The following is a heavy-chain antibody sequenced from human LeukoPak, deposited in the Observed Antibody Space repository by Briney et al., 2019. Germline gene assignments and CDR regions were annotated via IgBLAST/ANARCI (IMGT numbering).Heavy chain of an antibody. Sequence: VASVKVSCKASGGTFSSYTISWVRQAPGQGLEWMGGIIPIFGTANYAQKFQGRVTITADESTSTAYMELSSLRSEDTAVYYCARGRYSSSINSMDVWGQGTTVTVSS. D-gene: IGHD6-6*01. V-gene: IGHV1-69*13. CDR1: GGTFSSYT. J-gene: IGHJ6*02. CDR3: ARGRYSSSINSMDV. CDR2: IIPIFGTA.